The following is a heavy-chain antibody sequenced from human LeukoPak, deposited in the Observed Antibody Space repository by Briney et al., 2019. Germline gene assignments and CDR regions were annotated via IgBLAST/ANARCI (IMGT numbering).Heavy chain of an antibody. Sequence: GGSLRLSCAASGFPFSTYDMNWVRQAPGKGLEWVSFISNSGSIIYYADSVKGRFTISRDNAKNSLYLQMNSLRAEDTAVYYCAKARGVGANLFYYYYMDVWGKGTTVTVSS. CDR2: ISNSGSII. CDR3: AKARGVGANLFYYYYMDV. V-gene: IGHV3-48*03. D-gene: IGHD1-26*01. CDR1: GFPFSTYD. J-gene: IGHJ6*03.